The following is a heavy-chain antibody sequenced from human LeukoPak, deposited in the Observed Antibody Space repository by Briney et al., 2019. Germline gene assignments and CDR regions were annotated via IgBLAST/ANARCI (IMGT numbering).Heavy chain of an antibody. D-gene: IGHD3-22*01. Sequence: SVKVSCKASGYTFTGYYMHWVRQAPGQGLEWMGGIIPIFGTANYAQKFQGRVTITADESTSTAYMELSSLRSEDTAVYYCASSYYDSSGFDYWGQGTLVTVSS. J-gene: IGHJ4*02. CDR3: ASSYYDSSGFDY. CDR1: GYTFTGYY. CDR2: IIPIFGTA. V-gene: IGHV1-69*13.